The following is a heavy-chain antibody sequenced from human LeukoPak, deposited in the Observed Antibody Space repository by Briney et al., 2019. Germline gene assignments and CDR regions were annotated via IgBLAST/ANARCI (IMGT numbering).Heavy chain of an antibody. CDR3: ARVKGQWLVMDWFDP. CDR2: IYSGGST. Sequence: SGGSLRLSCAASGFTVSSNYMSWVRQAPGKGLEWVSVIYSGGSTYYADSVKGRFTISRDSSKNTLYLQMNNLRAEDTAVYYCARVKGQWLVMDWFDPWDQGTLVTVSS. D-gene: IGHD6-19*01. J-gene: IGHJ5*02. V-gene: IGHV3-66*02. CDR1: GFTVSSNY.